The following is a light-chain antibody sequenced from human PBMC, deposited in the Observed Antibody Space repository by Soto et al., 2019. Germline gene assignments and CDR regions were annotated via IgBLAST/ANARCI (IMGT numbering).Light chain of an antibody. CDR2: VNS. CDR1: SSNIGAGYD. J-gene: IGLJ1*01. Sequence: QSVLTQSPSVSGAPGQRVTISCTGSSSNIGAGYDVHWYQQLPGTAPKLLIYVNSNRPSGVPDRFSGSKSGTSASLAITGLQAEDEADYYCQSYDSSLSGRGVFGTGTKVTVL. V-gene: IGLV1-40*01. CDR3: QSYDSSLSGRGV.